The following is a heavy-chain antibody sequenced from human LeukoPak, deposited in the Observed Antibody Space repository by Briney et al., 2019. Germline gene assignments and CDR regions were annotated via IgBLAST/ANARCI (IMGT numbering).Heavy chain of an antibody. J-gene: IGHJ4*02. CDR1: GGSIRSDGYY. Sequence: PSETLSLTCTVSGGSIRSDGYYWSWLRRHPGKGLEWIGCIYYSGTTYYNPSLKSRVTISVDTSKSHFSLKLTSVSAADTAVYYCARDKSSGSGKYYFDYWGRGTLVTVSS. D-gene: IGHD3-10*01. CDR3: ARDKSSGSGKYYFDY. V-gene: IGHV4-31*03. CDR2: IYYSGTT.